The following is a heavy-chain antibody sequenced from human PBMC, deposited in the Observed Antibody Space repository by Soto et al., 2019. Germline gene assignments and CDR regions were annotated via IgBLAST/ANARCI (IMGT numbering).Heavy chain of an antibody. J-gene: IGHJ4*02. D-gene: IGHD3-22*01. V-gene: IGHV1-3*01. CDR2: INAGNGNT. CDR1: GYTFTSYA. Sequence: ASVKVSCKASGYTFTSYAMHWVRQAPGQRLEWMGWINAGNGNTKYSQKFQGRVTISRDTSASTAYMELSSLRSEDTAVYYCARGSGYYYWDDYWGQGTLVTVSS. CDR3: ARGSGYYYWDDY.